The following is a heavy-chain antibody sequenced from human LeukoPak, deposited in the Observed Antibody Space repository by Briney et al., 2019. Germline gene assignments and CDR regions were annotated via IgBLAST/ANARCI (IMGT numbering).Heavy chain of an antibody. V-gene: IGHV1-2*04. D-gene: IGHD1-26*01. CDR1: GYTFIDYY. CDR3: ARRRKELQAFDF. CDR2: INPKTGAT. Sequence: GASVKVSCKTYGYTFIDYYIHWVRQAPGQGLEWMGWINPKTGATKSAQKFQDWVTLTGDTSMNTAYLEVTGLNSDDTAIYYCARRRKELQAFDFWGQGTLVTVSS. J-gene: IGHJ3*01.